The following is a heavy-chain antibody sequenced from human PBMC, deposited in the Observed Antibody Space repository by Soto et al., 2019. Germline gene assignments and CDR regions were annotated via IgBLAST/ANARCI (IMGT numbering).Heavy chain of an antibody. V-gene: IGHV1-46*03. CDR3: ARVCYDILTGYCLDY. CDR1: GYTFTSYY. CDR2: INPSGGST. D-gene: IGHD3-9*01. J-gene: IGHJ4*02. Sequence: ASVKVSCKASGYTFTSYYMHWVRQAPGQGLEWMGIINPSGGSTSYAQKFQGRVTMTRDTSTSTVYMELSSLRSEDTAVYYCARVCYDILTGYCLDYWGQGTLVTAPQ.